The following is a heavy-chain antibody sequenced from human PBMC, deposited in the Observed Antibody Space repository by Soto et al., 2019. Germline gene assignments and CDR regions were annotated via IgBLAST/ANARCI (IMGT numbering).Heavy chain of an antibody. CDR2: INHSGST. Sequence: PSETLSLTCALYGGSFSGYYWSWIRQPPGKGLEWIGEINHSGSTNYNPSLKSRVTISVDTSKNQFSLKLSSVTAADTAVYYCARGKYYGSGSPTVSRYYYYYGMDVWGQGTTVT. CDR3: ARGKYYGSGSPTVSRYYYYYGMDV. D-gene: IGHD3-10*01. CDR1: GGSFSGYY. V-gene: IGHV4-34*01. J-gene: IGHJ6*02.